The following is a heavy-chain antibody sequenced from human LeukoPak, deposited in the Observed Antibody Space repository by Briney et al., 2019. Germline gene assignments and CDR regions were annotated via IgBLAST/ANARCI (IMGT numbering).Heavy chain of an antibody. CDR2: MNPNSGNT. J-gene: IGHJ4*02. V-gene: IGHV1-8*02. CDR3: ARERLAADY. CDR1: GYSFTSYW. Sequence: GESLKISCKGSGYSFTSYWIGWVRQATGQGLEWMGWMNPNSGNTGYAQKFQGRVTMTRNTSISTAYMELSSLRSEDTAVYYCARERLAADYWGQGTLVTVSS. D-gene: IGHD6-19*01.